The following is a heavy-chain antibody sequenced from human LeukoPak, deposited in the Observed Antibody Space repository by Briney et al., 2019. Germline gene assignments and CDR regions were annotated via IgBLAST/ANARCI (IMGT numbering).Heavy chain of an antibody. CDR3: TRDSGTYNWFDP. Sequence: GGSLRLSCAASGFIFSSYSMNWVRQAPGKGLEWVSGIRGGGVSTHYADSVKGRFTISRDDSINTAYLQMKSLKTEDTALYYCTRDSGTYNWFDPWGQGTLVTVSS. CDR1: GFIFSSYS. J-gene: IGHJ5*02. V-gene: IGHV3-23*01. CDR2: IRGGGVST. D-gene: IGHD1-26*01.